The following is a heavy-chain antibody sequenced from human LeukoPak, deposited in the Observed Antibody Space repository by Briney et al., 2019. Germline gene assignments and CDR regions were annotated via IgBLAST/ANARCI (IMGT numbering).Heavy chain of an antibody. Sequence: PSQTLSLTCTVSGGSISRGGYYSSWIREHPGKGQEWLGYIYYSGSNYYTPTLKSRVTISVDTSKTQFSLKLSSVTAADTAVYYCARGGAGYSSGFDYWGQGTLVTVSS. D-gene: IGHD3-9*01. CDR3: ARGGAGYSSGFDY. CDR2: IYYSGSN. CDR1: GGSISRGGYY. V-gene: IGHV4-31*03. J-gene: IGHJ4*01.